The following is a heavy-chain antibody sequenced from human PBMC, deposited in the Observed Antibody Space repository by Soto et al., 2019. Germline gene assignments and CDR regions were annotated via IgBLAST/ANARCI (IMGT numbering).Heavy chain of an antibody. CDR1: GYTFTGYY. Sequence: QVQLVQSGAEVKKPGASVKVSCKASGYTFTGYYMHWVRQAPGQGLEWMGWINPNSGGTNYAQKFQGWVTMTRDTSTSTAYMELSRLRSDDTAVYYCVRVPYDILTGYPNFDYWGQGTLVTVSS. CDR3: VRVPYDILTGYPNFDY. D-gene: IGHD3-9*01. CDR2: INPNSGGT. V-gene: IGHV1-2*04. J-gene: IGHJ4*02.